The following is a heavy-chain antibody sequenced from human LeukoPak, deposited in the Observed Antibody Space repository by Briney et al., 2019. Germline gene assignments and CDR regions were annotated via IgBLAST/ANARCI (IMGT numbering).Heavy chain of an antibody. CDR1: GGSISRSSYY. CDR2: IYSSGSM. Sequence: SETLSLTCTVSGGSISRSSYYWGWIRQPPGKGLEWIGSIYSSGSMYYNPSLKSRVTISVDTSKNQFSLKLVSVTAADTAVYYCARHSYTNCIDYWGQGTLVTVSS. CDR3: ARHSYTNCIDY. J-gene: IGHJ4*02. D-gene: IGHD4-11*01. V-gene: IGHV4-39*01.